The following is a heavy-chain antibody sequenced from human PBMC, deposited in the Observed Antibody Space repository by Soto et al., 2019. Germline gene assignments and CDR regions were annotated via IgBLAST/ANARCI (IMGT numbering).Heavy chain of an antibody. V-gene: IGHV4-59*01. J-gene: IGHJ4*02. CDR3: ARDASGHDFWDGPWYFDS. D-gene: IGHD3-3*01. CDR2: VYYIGST. CDR1: GGSISSSY. Sequence: QVQLQESGPGLVKPSETLSLTCTASGGSISSSYWSWIRQPPGKGLEWLGYVYYIGSTKYNPSLKNRITISVDTSQNQFSLKLESVTAADTALYYCARDASGHDFWDGPWYFDSWGQGTLVTVSS.